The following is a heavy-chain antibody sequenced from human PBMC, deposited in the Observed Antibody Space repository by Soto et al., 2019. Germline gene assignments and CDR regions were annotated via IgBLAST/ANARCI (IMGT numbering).Heavy chain of an antibody. Sequence: PSETLSLTCTVSGASISGYYWSWIRQSAGRGLEWIARICATGTTDYNPSLKSRVMMSVDTSKKQFSLKLRSVTAADTAVYYCGRDGTKTLRDWLDPWGQGISVTVSS. CDR1: GASISGYY. J-gene: IGHJ5*02. CDR3: GRDGTKTLRDWLDP. V-gene: IGHV4-4*07. D-gene: IGHD1-1*01. CDR2: ICATGTT.